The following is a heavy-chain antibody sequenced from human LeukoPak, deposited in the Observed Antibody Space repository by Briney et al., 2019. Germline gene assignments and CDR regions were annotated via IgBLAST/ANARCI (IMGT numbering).Heavy chain of an antibody. CDR3: ARIQSRIIAARPGNPAFDY. D-gene: IGHD6-6*01. J-gene: IGHJ4*02. CDR1: GYTFTSYD. CDR2: ISHYNDNT. V-gene: IGHV1-18*01. Sequence: ASVKVSCKASGYTFTSYDISWVRQAPGQGLEWMGWISHYNDNTHYAQKLQGRVTMTTDTSTSTVYMELKSLRSDDTAVYYCARIQSRIIAARPGNPAFDYWGRGTLVTVSS.